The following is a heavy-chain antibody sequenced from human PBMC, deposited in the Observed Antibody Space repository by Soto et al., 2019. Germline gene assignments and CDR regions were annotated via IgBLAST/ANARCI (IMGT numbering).Heavy chain of an antibody. V-gene: IGHV2-26*01. CDR1: GFSLSNARMG. Sequence: XGPPLVNPTEALTLPCPVSGFSLSNARMGVSWIRQPPGKSLEWLAHIFSNDEKSYSTSLKSRLTSSKDTSKSQVVLTMTTMDPVDTATYCCARRPRAAAGLEYYYYYGIDVWGQGTTVTVPS. CDR2: IFSNDEK. D-gene: IGHD6-13*01. CDR3: ARRPRAAAGLEYYYYYGIDV. J-gene: IGHJ6*02.